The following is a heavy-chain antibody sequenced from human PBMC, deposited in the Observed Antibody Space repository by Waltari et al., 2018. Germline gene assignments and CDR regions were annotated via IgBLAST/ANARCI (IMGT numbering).Heavy chain of an antibody. Sequence: QVQLVQSGAEVKKPGASVKVSCKASGYTFTGYYMHWVRQAPGQGLEWRGRINPNSGGTNYAQKFQGRVTMTRDTSISTAYMELSRLRSDDTAVYYCARDKGYYDRNFDYWGQGTLVTVSS. CDR1: GYTFTGYY. D-gene: IGHD3-10*02. J-gene: IGHJ4*02. CDR3: ARDKGYYDRNFDY. CDR2: INPNSGGT. V-gene: IGHV1-2*06.